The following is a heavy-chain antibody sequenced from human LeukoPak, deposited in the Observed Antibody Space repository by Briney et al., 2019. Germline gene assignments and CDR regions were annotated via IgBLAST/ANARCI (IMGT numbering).Heavy chain of an antibody. Sequence: SETLSLTCTVSGGSISSYYWTWIRQPPGKGLEWIGYIYNSGSTNYNPSLKSRVTISIDTSKNQFFLKLSSVTAADTAVYYCGAESERWLVRSWGQGTLVTVSS. CDR2: IYNSGST. CDR1: GGSISSYY. CDR3: GAESERWLVRS. D-gene: IGHD6-19*01. V-gene: IGHV4-59*01. J-gene: IGHJ4*02.